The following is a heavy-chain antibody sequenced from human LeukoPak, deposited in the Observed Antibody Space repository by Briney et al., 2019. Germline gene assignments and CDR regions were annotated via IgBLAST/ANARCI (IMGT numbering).Heavy chain of an antibody. CDR2: ISYDGSNK. CDR3: ASHRVSSGWPY. V-gene: IGHV3-30*03. Sequence: GGSLRLSCAASGFTFSSYGMHWVRQAPGKGLEWVAVISYDGSNKYYADSVKGRFTISRDNSKNTLYLQMNSLRAEDTAVYYCASHRVSSGWPYWGQGTLVTVSS. J-gene: IGHJ4*02. D-gene: IGHD6-19*01. CDR1: GFTFSSYG.